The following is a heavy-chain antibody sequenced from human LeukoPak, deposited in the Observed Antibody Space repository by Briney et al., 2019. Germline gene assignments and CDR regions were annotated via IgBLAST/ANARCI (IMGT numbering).Heavy chain of an antibody. CDR3: TRGRNPTVYFVY. D-gene: IGHD3-9*01. Sequence: GASVTVSCTASGYTFSNYTINWVRLAPGQGLEWMGWIDTNTGNPTYAQGFAGRFVFSLDTSVTTTYLQISSLKAEDTAVYYCTRGRNPTVYFVYGGRGPLAPVSS. J-gene: IGHJ4*02. CDR2: IDTNTGNP. V-gene: IGHV7-4-1*02. CDR1: GYTFSNYT.